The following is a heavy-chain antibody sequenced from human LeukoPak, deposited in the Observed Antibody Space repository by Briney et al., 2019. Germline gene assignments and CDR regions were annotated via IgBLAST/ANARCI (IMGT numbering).Heavy chain of an antibody. CDR1: GGSISSSSYY. J-gene: IGHJ4*02. CDR3: ASQSTKSGSFFDF. Sequence: PSQTLSLTCTVSGGSISSSSYYWDWIRQPPGKGLEWIGSIYYSGSTYYNPSLKSRVTISVDTSKNQFSLKLNSVTAADTAVYYCASQSTKSGSFFDFWGQGTLVTVAS. CDR2: IYYSGST. V-gene: IGHV4-39*01. D-gene: IGHD1-26*01.